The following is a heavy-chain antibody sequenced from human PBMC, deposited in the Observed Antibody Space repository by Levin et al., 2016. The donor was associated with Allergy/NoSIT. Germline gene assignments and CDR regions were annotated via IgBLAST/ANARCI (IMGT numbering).Heavy chain of an antibody. CDR2: IIPIYGST. J-gene: IGHJ6*02. CDR3: ARDLEIQDYFYYAMDV. CDR1: GRILNSYA. V-gene: IGHV1-69*13. Sequence: SVKVSCKASGRILNSYAISWVRQAPGQGLEWMGGIIPIYGSTKYAQKFQGRVTITADESTSTAYMELSSLRSEDTAVYYCARDLEIQDYFYYAMDVWGQGTTVTVSS.